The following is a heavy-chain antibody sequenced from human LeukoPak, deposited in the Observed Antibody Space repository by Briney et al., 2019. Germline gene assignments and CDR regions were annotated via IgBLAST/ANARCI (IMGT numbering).Heavy chain of an antibody. Sequence: ASVKVSCKASGYTFTSYDINWVRQATGQGLEWMGWMNPNSGNTGYAQKFQGRVTMTRNTSISTAYMELSSLRSEDTAVYYCARDGTTEDFYYYYGMDVWGQGTTVTVSS. CDR3: ARDGTTEDFYYYYGMDV. CDR2: MNPNSGNT. V-gene: IGHV1-8*01. J-gene: IGHJ6*02. CDR1: GYTFTSYD. D-gene: IGHD4-4*01.